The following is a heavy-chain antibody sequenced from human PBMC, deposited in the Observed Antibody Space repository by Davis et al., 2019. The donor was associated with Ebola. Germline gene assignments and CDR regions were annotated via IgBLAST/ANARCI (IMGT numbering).Heavy chain of an antibody. CDR3: ARGWLRVGFDS. CDR1: GDSVSSGG. D-gene: IGHD5-12*01. CDR2: TYYNYKWYN. J-gene: IGHJ4*02. Sequence: PSETLSLTCAISGDSVSSGGWNWIRQSPSRGLEWLGRTYYNYKWYNDYAVSVKSRISINPDTSKNQFSLQLSSVTPEDTAVYYCARGWLRVGFDSWGQGTPVTVSS. V-gene: IGHV6-1*01.